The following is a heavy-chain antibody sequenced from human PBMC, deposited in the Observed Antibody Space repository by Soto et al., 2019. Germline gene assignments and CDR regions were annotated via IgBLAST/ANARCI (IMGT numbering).Heavy chain of an antibody. J-gene: IGHJ4*02. Sequence: QVQVVESGGGVVQPGRSLRLSCAASGFTFSSYGMHWVRQAPGKGLEWVAVISYDGSNKYYADSVKGRFTVSRDKSKNTLYLQVNSLRAEDTAVYYCAKDKVPVVVTAPFDYWGQGTLLTVSS. V-gene: IGHV3-30*18. D-gene: IGHD2-21*02. CDR2: ISYDGSNK. CDR1: GFTFSSYG. CDR3: AKDKVPVVVTAPFDY.